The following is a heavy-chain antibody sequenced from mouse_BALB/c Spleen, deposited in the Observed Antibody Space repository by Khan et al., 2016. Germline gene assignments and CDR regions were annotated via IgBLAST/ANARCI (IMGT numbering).Heavy chain of an antibody. CDR2: IRNKANGYTT. Sequence: EVELVESGGGLVQPGGSLRLSCATSGFTFSDYYMSWVRQPPGKALEWLGFIRNKANGYTTEYSASVKGRFTISRANSQSILYLQMNTLRAEDSATYYCARDIEGYDDAMDYWGQGTSVAVSS. D-gene: IGHD2-2*01. J-gene: IGHJ4*01. V-gene: IGHV7-3*02. CDR3: ARDIEGYDDAMDY. CDR1: GFTFSDYY.